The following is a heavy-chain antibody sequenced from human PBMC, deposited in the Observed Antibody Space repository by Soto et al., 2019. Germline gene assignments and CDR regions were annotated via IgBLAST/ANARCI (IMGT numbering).Heavy chain of an antibody. CDR2: IYYSGNT. V-gene: IGHV4-59*08. CDR1: GGSISSYY. J-gene: IGHJ4*02. D-gene: IGHD2-21*01. Sequence: SETLSLTCTVSGGSISSYYWSWIRQPPGKGLEWIGYIYYSGNTNNNPSLKSRLTISVDTSKNHFSLNLNSVTAADTAVYYCASGLSGDKVDQWGQGTLVTVSS. CDR3: ASGLSGDKVDQ.